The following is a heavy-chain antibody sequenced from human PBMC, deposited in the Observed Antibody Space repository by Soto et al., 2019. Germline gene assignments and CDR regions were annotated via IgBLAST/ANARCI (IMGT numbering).Heavy chain of an antibody. CDR3: VKDGFDSSSAFDY. V-gene: IGHV3-64D*06. D-gene: IGHD6-6*01. CDR2: ISSNGGST. J-gene: IGHJ4*02. Sequence: GGSLRLSCSASGFTFSSYAMQWVRQAPGKGLEYVSAISSNGGSTYCADSVKGRFTISRDNSKNTLYLQMSSLRAEDTAVYYCVKDGFDSSSAFDYWGQGTLVTVSS. CDR1: GFTFSSYA.